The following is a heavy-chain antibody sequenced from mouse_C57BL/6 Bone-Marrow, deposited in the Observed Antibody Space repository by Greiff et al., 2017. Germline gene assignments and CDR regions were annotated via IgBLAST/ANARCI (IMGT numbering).Heavy chain of an antibody. J-gene: IGHJ1*03. Sequence: VHLVESGPELVKPGASVKISCKASGYAFSSSWMNWVKQRPGKGLEWIGRIYPGDGDTNYNGKFKGKATLTADKSSSTAYMQLSSLTSEDSAVYFCARYTTVVGYFDVWGTGTTVTVSS. D-gene: IGHD1-1*01. CDR2: IYPGDGDT. CDR3: ARYTTVVGYFDV. V-gene: IGHV1-82*01. CDR1: GYAFSSSW.